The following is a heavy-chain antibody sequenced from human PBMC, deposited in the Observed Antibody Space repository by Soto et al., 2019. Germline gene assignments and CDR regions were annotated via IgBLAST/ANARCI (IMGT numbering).Heavy chain of an antibody. CDR3: AKDRMGAGVRGYFDY. D-gene: IGHD3-10*01. V-gene: IGHV3-30*18. CDR1: GFTFSSYG. CDR2: ISYDGSNK. J-gene: IGHJ4*02. Sequence: QVQLVESGGGVVQPGKSLRLSCAGSGFTFSSYGMDWVRQAPGKGLGWVAVISYDGSNKYYADSVKGRFTISRDNSKNTLYMQMRSLRADDTAVYYCAKDRMGAGVRGYFDYWGQGTLVTVSS.